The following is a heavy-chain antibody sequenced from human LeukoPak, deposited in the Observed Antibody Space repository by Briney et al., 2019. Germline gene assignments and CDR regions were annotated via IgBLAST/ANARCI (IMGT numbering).Heavy chain of an antibody. V-gene: IGHV3-21*01. CDR1: GFTFNRYN. Sequence: PGGSLRLSCAASGFTFNRYNMNWVRRAPGKGLEWVSSISTSSSYIYYADSVRGRFTISRDNAKNALYLQMNSLRAEDTAVYYCARFVQRGAHEDYWGQGTLVTVSS. D-gene: IGHD1-1*01. CDR3: ARFVQRGAHEDY. J-gene: IGHJ4*02. CDR2: ISTSSSYI.